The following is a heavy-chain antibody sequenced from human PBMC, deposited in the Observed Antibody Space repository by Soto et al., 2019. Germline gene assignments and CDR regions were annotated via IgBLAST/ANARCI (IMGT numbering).Heavy chain of an antibody. CDR3: AIDFRVYCGGGCYFFCFDY. V-gene: IGHV4-59*01. CDR2: IYYSGST. D-gene: IGHD2-21*02. Sequence: SETLSLTCTVSGGSISSYYWSWIRQPPGTGLEWIGYIYYSGSTKYNPSLTSRVTISVDTSKNQLSLTLSSVTAADTAVYYCAIDFRVYCGGGCYFFCFDYWGQGTLVTVSS. CDR1: GGSISSYY. J-gene: IGHJ4*02.